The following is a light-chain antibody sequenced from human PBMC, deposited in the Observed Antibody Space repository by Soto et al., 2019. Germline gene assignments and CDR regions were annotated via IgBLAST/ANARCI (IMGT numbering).Light chain of an antibody. J-gene: IGKJ1*01. CDR2: GAS. V-gene: IGKV1-39*01. CDR1: QTISNS. CDR3: QESHAFLWGT. Sequence: DIQMTQSPSSLSASVGEKITITCRATQTISNSLNWYQQRPGKAPNLLIYGASTLQGGVPSRFSGGGSGTDFTLTINSLQPEDSATYFCQESHAFLWGTFGQGTKVDIK.